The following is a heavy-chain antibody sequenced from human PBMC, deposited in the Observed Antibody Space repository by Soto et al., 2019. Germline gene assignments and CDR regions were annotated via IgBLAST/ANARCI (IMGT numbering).Heavy chain of an antibody. CDR3: ATGLTLPVRPSFDT. Sequence: EVQLVESGGGLIQPGGSLRLSRAASGFTISGNYITWVRQAPGKGLEWVSVIFSGDNTFYSDSVKGRFTISRDSSKNTVYLQMNRLRGDDTAVYFCATGLTLPVRPSFDTWGQGTLLTVSS. CDR2: IFSGDNT. CDR1: GFTISGNY. J-gene: IGHJ5*02. V-gene: IGHV3-53*01. D-gene: IGHD2-21*02.